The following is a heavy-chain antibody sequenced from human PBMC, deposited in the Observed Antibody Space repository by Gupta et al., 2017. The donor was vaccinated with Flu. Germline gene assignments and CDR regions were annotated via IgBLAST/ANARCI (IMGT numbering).Heavy chain of an antibody. CDR1: GFPFSSYA. CDR2: IVGSGGST. CDR3: AKRNSSNWNEIEY. V-gene: IGHV3-23*01. D-gene: IGHD1-1*01. Sequence: DVQLLESGGGLVQPGGSLRLSCAASGFPFSSYAMTWVRQVPGKGLEWVSGIVGSGGSTYYADSVKGRFTISRDNSKNTLYLQMNSLRAEDTAVYYCAKRNSSNWNEIEYWGQGTLVTVSS. J-gene: IGHJ4*02.